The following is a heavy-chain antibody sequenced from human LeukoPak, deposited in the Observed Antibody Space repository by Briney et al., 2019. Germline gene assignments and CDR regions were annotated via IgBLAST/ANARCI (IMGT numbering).Heavy chain of an antibody. CDR2: IYHSGST. CDR3: ASRSGWYVEY. J-gene: IGHJ4*02. V-gene: IGHV4-38-2*01. D-gene: IGHD6-19*01. Sequence: KPSETLSLTCAVSGYSISSGYYWGWIRQPPGKGLEWIGSIYHSGSTYYNPSLKSRVTISVDTSKNQFSLKLSSVTAADTAVYYCASRSGWYVEYWGQGTLVTVSS. CDR1: GYSISSGYY.